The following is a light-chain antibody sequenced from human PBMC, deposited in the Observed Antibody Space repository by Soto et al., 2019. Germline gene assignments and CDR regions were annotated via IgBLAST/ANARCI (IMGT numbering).Light chain of an antibody. CDR2: DAS. CDR3: QQRSNWT. Sequence: EIVLTQSPATLSLSPGERATLSCRASQSVSSYLAWCQQKPGQAPRLLIYDASNRATGIPARFSGSGSGTDFTLTISSLEPEDFAVYYCQQRSNWTFGQGTKVDIK. CDR1: QSVSSY. J-gene: IGKJ1*01. V-gene: IGKV3-11*01.